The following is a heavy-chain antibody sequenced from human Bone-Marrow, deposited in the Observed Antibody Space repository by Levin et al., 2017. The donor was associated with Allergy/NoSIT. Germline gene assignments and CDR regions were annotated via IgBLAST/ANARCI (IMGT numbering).Heavy chain of an antibody. D-gene: IGHD6-19*01. J-gene: IGHJ5*01. V-gene: IGHV4-59*01. CDR1: DDSISSYF. CDR2: ADSTGSA. CDR3: ARDRIAVAANWFDS. Sequence: SQTLSLTCTVSDDSISSYFWTWIRQAPGGRLEWIGNADSTGSAKYNPSLKSRVTISVDTSKNQFSLKLTSVTVADTAVYYCARDRIAVAANWFDSWGQGTLVTVSS.